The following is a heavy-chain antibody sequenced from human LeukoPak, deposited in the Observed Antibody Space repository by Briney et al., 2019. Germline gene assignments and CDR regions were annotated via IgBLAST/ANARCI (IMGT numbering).Heavy chain of an antibody. V-gene: IGHV3-33*01. CDR2: IWYDGSNK. D-gene: IGHD3-10*01. Sequence: PGRSLRLSCAASGFTFSSYGMHWVRQAPGKGLEWVAVIWYDGSNKYYADSVKGRFTISRDNSKNTLYLQMNSLRAEDTAVYYCARDGAFGNYFDYWGQGTLVTVSS. J-gene: IGHJ4*02. CDR1: GFTFSSYG. CDR3: ARDGAFGNYFDY.